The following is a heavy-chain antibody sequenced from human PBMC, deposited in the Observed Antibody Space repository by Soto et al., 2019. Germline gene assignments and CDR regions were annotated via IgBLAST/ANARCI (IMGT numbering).Heavy chain of an antibody. Sequence: QVQLVQSGAEVMKPGSSVKVSCKASGGTFSSYTISWVRQAPGQGLEWMGRIIPILGIANYAQKFQGRVTITADKSTSTAYMALSSLRSEDTAVYYCASGYCSSTSCYAVSDYWGQGTLVTVSS. V-gene: IGHV1-69*02. CDR1: GGTFSSYT. D-gene: IGHD2-2*01. CDR3: ASGYCSSTSCYAVSDY. J-gene: IGHJ4*02. CDR2: IIPILGIA.